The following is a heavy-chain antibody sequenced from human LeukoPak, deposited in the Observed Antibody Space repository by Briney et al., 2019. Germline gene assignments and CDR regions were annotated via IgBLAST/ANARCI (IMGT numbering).Heavy chain of an antibody. D-gene: IGHD3-22*01. Sequence: GGSLRLSCAASGFTFSSYAMSWVRQAPGKGLEWVSAISGSGGSTYYADSVKGRFTISRDNSKNTLYLQMNSLRAEDTAVYYCAKDVSAHYYDSSGYRQYYFDYWGQGTLVTVSS. CDR3: AKDVSAHYYDSSGYRQYYFDY. J-gene: IGHJ4*02. V-gene: IGHV3-23*01. CDR2: ISGSGGST. CDR1: GFTFSSYA.